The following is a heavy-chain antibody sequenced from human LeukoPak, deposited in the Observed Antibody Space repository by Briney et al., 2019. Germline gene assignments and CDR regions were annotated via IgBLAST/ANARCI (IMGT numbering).Heavy chain of an antibody. Sequence: GGSLRLSCAASGFTFSDYEMTWVRQAPGKGLEWISYISSSGKITSHADSVKGRFTISRDNAKNSLYLQMNSLRAEDTALYYCAKDIRYYYDSSGYVNWGQGTLVTVSS. CDR2: ISSSGKIT. CDR3: AKDIRYYYDSSGYVN. J-gene: IGHJ4*02. D-gene: IGHD3-22*01. V-gene: IGHV3-48*03. CDR1: GFTFSDYE.